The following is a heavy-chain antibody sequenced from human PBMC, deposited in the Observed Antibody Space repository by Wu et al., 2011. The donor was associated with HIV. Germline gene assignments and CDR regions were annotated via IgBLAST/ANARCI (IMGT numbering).Heavy chain of an antibody. CDR1: GGTFSSYV. CDR3: AREWDPAYYGMDV. J-gene: IGHJ6*02. V-gene: IGHV1-69*05. Sequence: QVQLAQSGAEVKKPGSSVKVSCKVSGGTFSSYVLSWVRRAPGHGLEWMGGILPIHNSTNYAQRFQGRVTMTTDASTNIAYMELRSLTSDDTAVYYCAREWDPAYYGMDVWGQGTTVTVSS. CDR2: ILPIHNST. D-gene: IGHD1-26*01.